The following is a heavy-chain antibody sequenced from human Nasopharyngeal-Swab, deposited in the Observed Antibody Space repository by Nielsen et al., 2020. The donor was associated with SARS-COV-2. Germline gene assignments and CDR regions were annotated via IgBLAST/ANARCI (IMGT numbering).Heavy chain of an antibody. CDR2: IYSGGSST. J-gene: IGHJ4*02. CDR1: GFTFSDYY. D-gene: IGHD5-18*01. V-gene: IGHV3-23*03. CDR3: AKNSYGFGYYFDY. Sequence: GGSLRLSCAASGFTFSDYYTSWVRQAPGKGLEWVSVIYSGGSSTYYADSVKGRFTISKDNSKNTLYLQMNSLRAEDTAVYYCAKNSYGFGYYFDYWGQGTLVTVSS.